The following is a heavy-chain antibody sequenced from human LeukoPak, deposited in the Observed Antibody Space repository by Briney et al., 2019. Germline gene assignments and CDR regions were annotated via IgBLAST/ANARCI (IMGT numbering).Heavy chain of an antibody. CDR3: ARGGRRIAARQRSYYFDY. CDR2: INHSGST. CDR1: GGSFSGYY. Sequence: SETLSLTCAVYGGSFSGYYWSWIRQPPGKGLEWIGEINHSGSTNYNPSLKSRVTISVDTSKNQLSLKLSSVTAADTAVYYCARGGRRIAARQRSYYFDYWGQGTLVTVSS. V-gene: IGHV4-34*01. J-gene: IGHJ4*02. D-gene: IGHD6-6*01.